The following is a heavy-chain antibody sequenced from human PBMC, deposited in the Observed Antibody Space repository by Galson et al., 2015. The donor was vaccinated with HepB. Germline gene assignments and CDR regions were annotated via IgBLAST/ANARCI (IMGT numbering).Heavy chain of an antibody. CDR1: GYTFTSYA. Sequence: SCKASGYTFTSYAMHWVRQAPGQRLEWMGWINAGNGNTKYSQKFQGRVTITRDTSASTAYMELSSLRSEDTAVYYCAGSHSGESYYYYYYGMDVWGQETTVTVSS. CDR2: INAGNGNT. CDR3: AGSHSGESYYYYYYGMDV. D-gene: IGHD3-10*01. J-gene: IGHJ6*02. V-gene: IGHV1-3*01.